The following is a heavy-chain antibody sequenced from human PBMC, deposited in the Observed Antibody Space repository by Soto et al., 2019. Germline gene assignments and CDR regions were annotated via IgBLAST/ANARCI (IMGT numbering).Heavy chain of an antibody. D-gene: IGHD2-2*01. J-gene: IGHJ3*01. CDR2: IIPMLTVS. Sequence: QVHLIQSGAEVKKPGSSVKVSCKAAGGTFNTYTLFWVRQAPGHGLEWMGRIIPMLTVSNSAQKFQGRLTLTADKSTGTAFMELPSLRSDDTAVYYCPSGSWSAETFDVWGQGTMVTVSS. V-gene: IGHV1-69*02. CDR1: GGTFNTYT. CDR3: PSGSWSAETFDV.